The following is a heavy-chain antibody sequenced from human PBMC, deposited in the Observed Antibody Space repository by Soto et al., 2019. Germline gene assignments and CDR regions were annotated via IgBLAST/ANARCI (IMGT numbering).Heavy chain of an antibody. J-gene: IGHJ6*02. CDR2: ISWNSGSI. Sequence: LSLSCAASGFTLDDYAMHWLRQAPGKGLEWVSGISWNSGSIGYADSVKGRFTISRDNAKNSLYLQMNSLRAEDTALYYCARAPGYYGMDVWGQGTTVTVSS. CDR3: ARAPGYYGMDV. V-gene: IGHV3-9*01. CDR1: GFTLDDYA.